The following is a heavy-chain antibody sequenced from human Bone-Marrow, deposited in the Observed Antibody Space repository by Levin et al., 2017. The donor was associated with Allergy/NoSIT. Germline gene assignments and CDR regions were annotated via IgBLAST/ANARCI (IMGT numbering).Heavy chain of an antibody. CDR1: GGTFSSYA. CDR3: ARDLRSALVATPHGPYYYYGMDV. J-gene: IGHJ6*02. CDR2: IIPIFGTA. Sequence: SVKVSCKASGGTFSSYAISWVRQAPGQGLEWMGGIIPIFGTANYAQKFQGRVTITADKSTSTAYMELSSLRSEDTAVYYCARDLRSALVATPHGPYYYYGMDVWGQGTTVTVSS. D-gene: IGHD5-12*01. V-gene: IGHV1-69*06.